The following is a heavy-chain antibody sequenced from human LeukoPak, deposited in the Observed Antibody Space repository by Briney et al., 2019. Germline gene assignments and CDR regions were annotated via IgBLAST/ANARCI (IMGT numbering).Heavy chain of an antibody. CDR3: ARGSGYSVFDY. CDR1: GFIFSSYW. D-gene: IGHD3-3*01. J-gene: IGHJ4*02. CDR2: IRSDGSTT. Sequence: GGSLRLSCAVSGFIFSSYWMHWVRQAPGKGLVWVSRIRSDGSTTSFADSVKGRFTISRDNAKNTLYLQMDSLRAEDTAVYYCARGSGYSVFDYWGQGTLVTVSS. V-gene: IGHV3-74*01.